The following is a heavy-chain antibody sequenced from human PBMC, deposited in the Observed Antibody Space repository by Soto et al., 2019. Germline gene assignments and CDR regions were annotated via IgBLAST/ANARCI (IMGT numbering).Heavy chain of an antibody. CDR2: TYYTADT. V-gene: IGHV4-59*12. J-gene: IGHJ3*02. CDR3: ARDLYCSSTSCPRHAFDI. D-gene: IGHD2-2*01. CDR1: GVSIRSYF. Sequence: KTSETLSLTCTVSGVSIRSYFWSWIRQPPGKGLEWIGYTYYTADTKYSPSLESRATISADPSKKQFSLKLSSVTAADTAVYYCARDLYCSSTSCPRHAFDIWGQGTMVTVSS.